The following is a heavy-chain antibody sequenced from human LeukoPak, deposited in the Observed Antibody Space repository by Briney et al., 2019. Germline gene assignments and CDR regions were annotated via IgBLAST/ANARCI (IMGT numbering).Heavy chain of an antibody. V-gene: IGHV3-23*01. CDR2: ISGSGGST. J-gene: IGHJ4*02. D-gene: IGHD3-10*01. Sequence: GGFLRLSCAASGFTFSSYAMSWVRQAPGKGLEWVSAISGSGGSTYYADSVKGRFTISRDNSKNTLYLQMNSLRAEDTAVYYCAKGTRITMVRGVFDYWGQGTLVTVSS. CDR1: GFTFSSYA. CDR3: AKGTRITMVRGVFDY.